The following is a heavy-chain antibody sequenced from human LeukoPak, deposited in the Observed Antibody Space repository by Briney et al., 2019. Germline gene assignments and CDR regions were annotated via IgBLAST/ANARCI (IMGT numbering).Heavy chain of an antibody. CDR1: GGSISSSSYY. CDR2: IYYSGST. CDR3: ARVVVVPAAVTYYYYYYMDV. V-gene: IGHV4-39*07. D-gene: IGHD2-2*01. J-gene: IGHJ6*03. Sequence: SETLSLTCTVSGGSISSSSYYWGWIGQPPGKGLEWIGSIYYSGSTYYNPSLKSRVTISVDTSKNQFSLKLSSVTAADTAVYYCARVVVVPAAVTYYYYYYMDVWGKGTTVTVSS.